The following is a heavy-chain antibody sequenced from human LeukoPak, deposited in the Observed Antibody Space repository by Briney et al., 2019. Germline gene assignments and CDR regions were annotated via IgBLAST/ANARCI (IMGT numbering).Heavy chain of an antibody. D-gene: IGHD2-15*01. Sequence: GGSLRLSCAASGFTFSSYSMNWVRQAPGKGLEWVSSISSSSTYIYYADSVKGRFTISRDNAENSLYLQMNTLRAEDTAVYCCASSGKNEVVAATRGDWDFDYWGQGTLVTVSS. CDR2: ISSSSTYI. CDR1: GFTFSSYS. V-gene: IGHV3-21*01. CDR3: ASSGKNEVVAATRGDWDFDY. J-gene: IGHJ4*02.